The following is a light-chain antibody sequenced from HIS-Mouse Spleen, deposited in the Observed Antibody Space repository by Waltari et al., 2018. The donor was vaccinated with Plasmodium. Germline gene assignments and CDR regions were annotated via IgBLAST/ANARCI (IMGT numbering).Light chain of an antibody. V-gene: IGKV1-39*01. J-gene: IGKJ1*01. CDR2: AAS. CDR3: QQSYSTWT. CDR1: QSISSH. Sequence: DIQMTQSPSSLSASVGDRVTITCRASQSISSHLNWYQQKPGKAPKLLIYAASSLQSGVASRFSGSGSGTDFTLTISSLQPEDFATYYCQQSYSTWTFGQGTKVEIK.